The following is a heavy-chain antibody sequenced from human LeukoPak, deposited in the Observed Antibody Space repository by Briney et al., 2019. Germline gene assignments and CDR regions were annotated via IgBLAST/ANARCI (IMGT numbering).Heavy chain of an antibody. CDR2: INPDGSTT. J-gene: IGHJ4*02. CDR3: AKDHPPSYGYY. CDR1: GFTFSTYW. D-gene: IGHD5-18*01. Sequence: GGSLRLSCAASGFTFSTYWMHWVRQAPGEGPVWVSRINPDGSTTTYADSVKGRFTISRDNSKNTLYLQMNSLRAEDTAVYYCAKDHPPSYGYYWGQGTLVTVSS. V-gene: IGHV3-74*01.